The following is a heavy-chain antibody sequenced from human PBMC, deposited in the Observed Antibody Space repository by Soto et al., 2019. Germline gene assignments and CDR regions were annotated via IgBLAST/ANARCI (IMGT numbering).Heavy chain of an antibody. V-gene: IGHV3-11*01. CDR1: GFTFSDYY. CDR3: VRASDSCGYYYYYMDV. CDR2: ISSSGSTI. J-gene: IGHJ6*03. Sequence: QVQLVESGGGLVKPGGSLRLSCAASGFTFSDYYMSWIRQAPGKGLEWVSYISSSGSTIYYADSVKGRFTISRDNSKNSLYLQMNSLRAEDTAVYYCVRASDSCGYYYYYMDVWGKGTTVTVSS.